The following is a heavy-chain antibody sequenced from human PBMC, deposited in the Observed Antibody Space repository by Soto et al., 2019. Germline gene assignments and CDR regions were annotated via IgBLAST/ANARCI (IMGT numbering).Heavy chain of an antibody. J-gene: IGHJ4*02. CDR3: AKDKVYSNYEHYFDY. CDR1: GFTFENYA. Sequence: EVQLVASGGGLVQPGRSLRLSCAASGFTFENYAMHWVRQATGKGLEWVSGISWHSGNLGYADSVRGRFTISRDNAKNSRYLQRNSLRPEDTGLYYCAKDKVYSNYEHYFDYWGQGTLVTVSS. D-gene: IGHD4-4*01. V-gene: IGHV3-9*01. CDR2: ISWHSGNL.